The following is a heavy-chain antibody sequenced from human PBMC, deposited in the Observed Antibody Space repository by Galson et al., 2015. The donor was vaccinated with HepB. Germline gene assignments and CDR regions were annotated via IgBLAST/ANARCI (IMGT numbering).Heavy chain of an antibody. CDR3: ARPHSVGGYYYYGMDV. Sequence: QSGAEVKKPGESLKISCKGSGYSFSNYWIGWVRQRPGKGLEWMGVIYPDVSDTRYSPSIQGQVTISADKSLSTAYLQWSSLKASDTAMYYCARPHSVGGYYYYGMDVWGQGTMVTVSS. CDR1: GYSFSNYW. J-gene: IGHJ6*02. CDR2: IYPDVSDT. D-gene: IGHD3-10*01. V-gene: IGHV5-51*03.